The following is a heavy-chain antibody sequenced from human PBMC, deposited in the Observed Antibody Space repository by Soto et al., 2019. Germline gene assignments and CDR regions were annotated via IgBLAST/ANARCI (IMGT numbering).Heavy chain of an antibody. CDR3: ARDQFGTGGMRCLHP. J-gene: IGHJ5*02. CDR2: ISYSEST. CDR1: GGSIRSHY. D-gene: IGHD2-15*01. Sequence: SETLSLTCTVSGGSIRSHYWSWIRQPPGKGLEWIGYISYSESTNYHPSLKSRADISIDTSKSQISLNLRSTTAADTAVYYCARDQFGTGGMRCLHPCGQGTLVTVYS. V-gene: IGHV4-59*11.